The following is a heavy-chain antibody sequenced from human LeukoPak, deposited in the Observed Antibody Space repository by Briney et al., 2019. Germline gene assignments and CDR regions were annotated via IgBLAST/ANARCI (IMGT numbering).Heavy chain of an antibody. Sequence: PSETLSLTCTVSGGSISSGSYYWSWIRQPAGKGLEWIGRIYTSGSTNYNPSLKSRVTISVDTSKNQFSLKLSSVTAADTAVYYCARQTGGYSCDYWGQGTLVTVSS. CDR2: IYTSGST. CDR3: ARQTGGYSCDY. D-gene: IGHD6-13*01. V-gene: IGHV4-61*02. J-gene: IGHJ4*02. CDR1: GGSISSGSYY.